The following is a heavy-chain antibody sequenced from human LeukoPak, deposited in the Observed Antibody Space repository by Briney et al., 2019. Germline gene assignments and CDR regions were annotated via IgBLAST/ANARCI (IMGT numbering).Heavy chain of an antibody. J-gene: IGHJ4*02. CDR1: GYTFTGYC. CDR3: ARDYDSSGYSDY. V-gene: IGHV1-2*02. Sequence: ASVKVSCKASGYTFTGYCMHWVRQAPGQGLEWMGWINPNSGGTNYAQKFQGRVTMTRDTSISTAYMELSRLRSDDTAVYYCARDYDSSGYSDYWGQGTLVTVSS. CDR2: INPNSGGT. D-gene: IGHD3-22*01.